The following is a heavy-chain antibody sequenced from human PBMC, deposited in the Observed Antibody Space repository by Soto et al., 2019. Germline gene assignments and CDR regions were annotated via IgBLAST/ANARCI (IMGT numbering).Heavy chain of an antibody. V-gene: IGHV3-7*01. CDR1: GFNFDRHW. CDR3: ARDALSTYYFDS. J-gene: IGHJ4*02. CDR2: IKEDGSEK. Sequence: EVQLVESGGGLVQPGGSLRLSCAASGFNFDRHWMTWVRRAPGRGLEWVANIKEDGSEKNYVDSVEGRFTISRDNARNSLDLQMTSLRAEDTAVYYCARDALSTYYFDSWGRGSLVTVSS.